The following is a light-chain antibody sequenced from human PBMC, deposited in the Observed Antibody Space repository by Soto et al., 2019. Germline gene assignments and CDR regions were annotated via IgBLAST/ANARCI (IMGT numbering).Light chain of an antibody. Sequence: EIVLTQSPATLSLSPGEGATLSCRASQSVTNYLAWYQQRPGQAPRLLIYDTSNRAAGIPARFSGSGSGTDFTLTINNLEPEDFAVYYCQERSTWPPTTFGQGTRLEIK. CDR2: DTS. V-gene: IGKV3-11*01. J-gene: IGKJ5*01. CDR3: QERSTWPPTT. CDR1: QSVTNY.